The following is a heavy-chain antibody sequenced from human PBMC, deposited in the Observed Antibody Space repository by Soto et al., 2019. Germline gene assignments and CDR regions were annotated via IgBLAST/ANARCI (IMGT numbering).Heavy chain of an antibody. CDR1: GGSISSGGYS. CDR2: IYHSGST. D-gene: IGHD2-2*01. J-gene: IGHJ5*02. V-gene: IGHV4-30-2*01. Sequence: LSLTCAVSGGSISSGGYSWSWIRQPPGKGLEWIGYIYHSGSTYYNPSLKSRVTISVDRSRNQFSLKLSSVTAADTAVYYCARVALGYCSSTSCYGGWFDPWGQGTLVTVSS. CDR3: ARVALGYCSSTSCYGGWFDP.